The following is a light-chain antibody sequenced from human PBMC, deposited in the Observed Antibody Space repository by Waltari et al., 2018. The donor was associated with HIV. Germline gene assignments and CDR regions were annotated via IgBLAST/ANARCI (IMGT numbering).Light chain of an antibody. V-gene: IGLV1-47*01. CDR1: RSNIGSNY. J-gene: IGLJ2*01. CDR3: AAWDNSLSVLVV. CDR2: RNN. Sequence: QSVLTQTPSASGTPGQRVTSSCSGSRSNIGSNYVYWYQQLPGTAPKLLIYRNNQRPSGVPDRFSGSKSGTSASLAISGLRSEDEADYYCAAWDNSLSVLVVFGGGTKLTVL.